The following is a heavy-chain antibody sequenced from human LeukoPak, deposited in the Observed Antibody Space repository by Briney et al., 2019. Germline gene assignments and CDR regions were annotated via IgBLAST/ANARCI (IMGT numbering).Heavy chain of an antibody. Sequence: SETLSLTCTVSGGSISSSSYYWGWIRQPPGKGLEWIGYIYYSGSTNYNPSLKSRVTISVDTSKNQFSLKLSSVTAADTAVYYCARVQTYYDILTGYYARDAFDIWGQGTMVTVSS. CDR1: GGSISSSSYY. V-gene: IGHV4-61*05. J-gene: IGHJ3*02. D-gene: IGHD3-9*01. CDR3: ARVQTYYDILTGYYARDAFDI. CDR2: IYYSGST.